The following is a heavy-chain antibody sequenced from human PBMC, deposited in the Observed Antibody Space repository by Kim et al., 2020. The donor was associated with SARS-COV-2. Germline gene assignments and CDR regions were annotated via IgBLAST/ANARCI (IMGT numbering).Heavy chain of an antibody. CDR3: ANGDRGYSYKPHDY. V-gene: IGHV3-30*02. D-gene: IGHD5-18*01. Sequence: ADSVKGRFTISRDNSKNTLYLQMNSLRAEDTAAYYCANGDRGYSYKPHDYWGQGTLVTVSS. J-gene: IGHJ4*02.